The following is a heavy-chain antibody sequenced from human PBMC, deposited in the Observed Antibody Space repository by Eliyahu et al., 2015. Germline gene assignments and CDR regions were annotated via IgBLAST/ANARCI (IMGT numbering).Heavy chain of an antibody. J-gene: IGHJ4*02. Sequence: EVLLXESGGGLVQPGGSLRXXXAXSGFTSSNYWMHWVRQAPGKGLVWVSRINLDGRTTTYXDSVKGRFTISRDNTKNTLYLQMNSLRAEDTAVYYCARDFVGPNDYWGQGTLVTVSS. CDR3: ARDFVGPNDY. CDR2: INLDGRTT. CDR1: GFTSSNYW. V-gene: IGHV3-74*01. D-gene: IGHD1-26*01.